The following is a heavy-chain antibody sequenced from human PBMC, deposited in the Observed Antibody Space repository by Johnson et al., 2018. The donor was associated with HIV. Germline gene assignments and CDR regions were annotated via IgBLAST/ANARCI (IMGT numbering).Heavy chain of an antibody. Sequence: VQLVESGGGLVQPGGSLRLSCAASGFNVSSNYMSWVRQAPGKGLEWVSVIYSGGSTKYADSVRGRFTISRDNSKNTLYLQMNSLRAEDTAVYYCARAGAVGFDAFDIWGQGTLVTVSS. J-gene: IGHJ3*02. CDR1: GFNVSSNY. CDR2: IYSGGST. CDR3: ARAGAVGFDAFDI. D-gene: IGHD6-19*01. V-gene: IGHV3-66*02.